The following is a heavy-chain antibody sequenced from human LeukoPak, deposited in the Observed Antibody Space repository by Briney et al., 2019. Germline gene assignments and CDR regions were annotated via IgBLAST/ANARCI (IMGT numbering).Heavy chain of an antibody. CDR1: GYTFTSYD. V-gene: IGHV1-8*03. Sequence: ASVKVSCKASGYTFTSYDINWVRQATGQGLEWMGWMNPNSGNTGYAQKFQGRVTINRNTSTSTAYMELSSLRSEDTAVYYCARGLSGWYEFDYWGQGTLVTVSS. J-gene: IGHJ4*02. CDR2: MNPNSGNT. D-gene: IGHD6-13*01. CDR3: ARGLSGWYEFDY.